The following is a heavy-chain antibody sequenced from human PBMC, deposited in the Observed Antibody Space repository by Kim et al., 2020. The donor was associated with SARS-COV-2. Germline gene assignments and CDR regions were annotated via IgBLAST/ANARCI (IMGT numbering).Heavy chain of an antibody. J-gene: IGHJ6*02. CDR1: GGTFSSYA. D-gene: IGHD4-4*01. CDR3: ARDTVGYYGMDV. CDR2: IIPILGIA. Sequence: SVKVSCKASGGTFSSYAISWVRQAPGQGLEWMGRIIPILGIANYAQKFQGRVTMTADKSTSTAYMELSSLRSEDTAVYYCARDTVGYYGMDVWGQGTTVTVSS. V-gene: IGHV1-69*04.